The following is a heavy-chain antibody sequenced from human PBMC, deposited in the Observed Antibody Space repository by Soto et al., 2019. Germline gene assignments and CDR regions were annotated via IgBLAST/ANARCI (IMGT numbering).Heavy chain of an antibody. V-gene: IGHV3-30*18. Sequence: GGSLRLSCAASGFTFSSNGMHWVRQAPGKGLEWVAIISYDGSNKYYADSVKGRFTISRDNSKNTLYLQMNSLRVEDTAVYFCAKEGYCSTTSCYYGDFDYWGQGTLVTVSS. D-gene: IGHD2-2*01. CDR1: GFTFSSNG. CDR3: AKEGYCSTTSCYYGDFDY. J-gene: IGHJ4*02. CDR2: ISYDGSNK.